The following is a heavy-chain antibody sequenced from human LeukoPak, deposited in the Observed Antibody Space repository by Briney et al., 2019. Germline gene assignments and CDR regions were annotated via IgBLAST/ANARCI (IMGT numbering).Heavy chain of an antibody. CDR3: AAKEGTRSDFDY. CDR2: NSSSCNTR. D-gene: IGHD1-14*01. Sequence: PPRCLRLSCVASGFSASSYETNWARHAAEEGLGWVSYNSSSCNTRHYADSAKGRSTISRDNAKNSLYLQMDSLRGEDTAVYYCAAKEGTRSDFDYWGQGTLVTVAS. J-gene: IGHJ4*02. CDR1: GFSASSYE. V-gene: IGHV3-48*03.